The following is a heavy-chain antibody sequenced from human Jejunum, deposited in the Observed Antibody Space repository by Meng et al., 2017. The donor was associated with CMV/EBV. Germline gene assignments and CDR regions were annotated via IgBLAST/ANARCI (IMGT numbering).Heavy chain of an antibody. CDR1: RSPSTSCG. Sequence: MASRSPSTSCGSSWVRQAPGQGLEWMGCISGYTGQTDSAQKFQGRVSMTTDTSTSTVYMELRSLRSDDTAVYYCAGPSVDIEMAHWGQGTLVTVSS. CDR3: AGPSVDIEMAH. V-gene: IGHV1-18*01. CDR2: ISGYTGQT. D-gene: IGHD5-12*01. J-gene: IGHJ4*02.